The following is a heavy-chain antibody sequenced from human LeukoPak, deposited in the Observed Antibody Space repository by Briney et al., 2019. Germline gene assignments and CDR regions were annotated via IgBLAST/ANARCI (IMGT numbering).Heavy chain of an antibody. CDR3: VLDLFSSFAFDI. CDR2: INSDGSST. J-gene: IGHJ3*02. CDR1: GFTFSRYW. D-gene: IGHD3/OR15-3a*01. Sequence: GGSLRLSCAASGFTFSRYWMHWVRQAAGKGLPWVSRINSDGSSTYYADSVKGRFTTSRDNAKNALHLQMNSLTAEDTAVYYCVLDLFSSFAFDIWGQGTMVTVSS. V-gene: IGHV3-74*01.